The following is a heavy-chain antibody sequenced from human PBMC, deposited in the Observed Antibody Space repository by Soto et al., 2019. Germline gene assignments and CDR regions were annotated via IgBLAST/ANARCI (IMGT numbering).Heavy chain of an antibody. CDR2: INSDGSGT. D-gene: IGHD4-17*01. Sequence: PGGSLRLSCAASGFTFRSDWMHWVRQAPGRGLVWVAHINSDGSGTSYADSVKGRFTISRDNAKNTLYLQMNSLRAEDTAVYYCARAAHFNYGGNSGFDYWGQGTLVTVSS. V-gene: IGHV3-74*01. CDR3: ARAAHFNYGGNSGFDY. CDR1: GFTFRSDW. J-gene: IGHJ4*02.